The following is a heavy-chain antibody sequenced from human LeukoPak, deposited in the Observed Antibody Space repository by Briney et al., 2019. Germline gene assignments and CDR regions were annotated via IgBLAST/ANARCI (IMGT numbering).Heavy chain of an antibody. CDR3: ASQMEHASSMGAFDI. CDR2: IYYSGST. Sequence: SETLSLTCTVSGGSISSHYWSWIRQPPGKGLEWIGYIYYSGSTNYDPSLKSRVTISVDTSKNQFSLKLSSVTAADTAVYYCASQMEHASSMGAFDIWGQGTIVTVSS. CDR1: GGSISSHY. J-gene: IGHJ3*02. D-gene: IGHD1-26*01. V-gene: IGHV4-59*11.